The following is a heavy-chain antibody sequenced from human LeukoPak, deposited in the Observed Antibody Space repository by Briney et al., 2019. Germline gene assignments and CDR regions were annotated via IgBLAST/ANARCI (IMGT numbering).Heavy chain of an antibody. CDR3: ARDFTRNSYAVAEFFHP. J-gene: IGHJ1*01. CDR2: IYANGGT. D-gene: IGHD5-18*01. V-gene: IGHV4-4*07. CDR1: GGSISGYY. Sequence: SETLSLTCTVSGGSISGYYWNWIRQPAGKGREWIGRIYANGGTNSNPSLRRRVSMSVDTSKNQFPLKLPSVTAADTAIYYCARDFTRNSYAVAEFFHPWGQGTLVSVSS.